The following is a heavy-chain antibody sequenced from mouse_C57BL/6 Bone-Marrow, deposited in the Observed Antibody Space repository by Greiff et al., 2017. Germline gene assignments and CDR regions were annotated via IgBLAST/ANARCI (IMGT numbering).Heavy chain of an antibody. CDR2: IHPSDSDT. CDR1: GYTFTSYW. V-gene: IGHV1-74*01. D-gene: IGHD1-1*01. CDR3: ATYYYGSSSRAMDY. J-gene: IGHJ4*01. Sequence: QVQLQQPGAELVKPGASVKVSCKASGYTFTSYWMHWVKQRPGQGLEWIGRIHPSDSDTNYNQQFKGKATLTVDKSSSTAYMQLSSLTSEDSAVYYGATYYYGSSSRAMDYWGQGTSVTVSS.